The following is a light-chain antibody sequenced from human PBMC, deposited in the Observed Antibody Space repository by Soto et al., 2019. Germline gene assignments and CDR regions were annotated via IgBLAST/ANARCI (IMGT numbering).Light chain of an antibody. V-gene: IGLV2-23*01. J-gene: IGLJ1*01. CDR2: EGS. CDR1: SSDVGSCDV. CDR3: SSYVGSNTYV. Sequence: QSALTQPASVSGSPGQSITISCTGTSSDVGSCDVVSWYQQHPGKVPKLLISEGSKRPSGVSNRFSGSKSGNTASLTISGLQAEDEADYYCSSYVGSNTYVFGTGTRSPS.